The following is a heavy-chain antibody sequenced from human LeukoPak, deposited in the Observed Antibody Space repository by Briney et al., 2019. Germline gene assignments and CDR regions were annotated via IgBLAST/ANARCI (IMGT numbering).Heavy chain of an antibody. CDR3: ARVITAMVTDYYYGMDV. V-gene: IGHV3-23*01. D-gene: IGHD5-18*01. CDR1: GFTFSSSA. J-gene: IGHJ6*02. Sequence: PGGSLRLSCAASGFTFSSSAMSWVRQVPGKGLEWVSGISASGGSTSYADSVRGRFTISRDNSKNTLYLQMNSLRAEDTAVYYCARVITAMVTDYYYGMDVWGQGTTVTVSS. CDR2: ISASGGST.